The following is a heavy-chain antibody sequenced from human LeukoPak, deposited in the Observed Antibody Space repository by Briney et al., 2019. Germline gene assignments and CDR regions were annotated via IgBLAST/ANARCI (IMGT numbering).Heavy chain of an antibody. CDR3: ATIQLWPINYYYYYMDV. Sequence: ASVKVSCKASGYTFTGYYMHWVRQAPGQGLEWMGWINPNSGGTNYAQKFQGRVTMTRDTSISTAYMELSRLRSDDTAVYYCATIQLWPINYYYYYMDVWGKGTTVTVSS. CDR2: INPNSGGT. V-gene: IGHV1-2*02. J-gene: IGHJ6*03. CDR1: GYTFTGYY. D-gene: IGHD5-18*01.